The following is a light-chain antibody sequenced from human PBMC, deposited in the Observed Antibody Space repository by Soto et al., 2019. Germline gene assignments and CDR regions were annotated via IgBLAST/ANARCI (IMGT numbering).Light chain of an antibody. CDR3: QRYGGPSWT. V-gene: IGKV3-20*01. CDR2: GAS. J-gene: IGKJ1*01. Sequence: EVVLTQSPGTLSLSPGERATLSCRASQNVYINSLAWYQQKPGQPPRLLIYGASTRAAAIPDRFSGSGSGADFALSIDGLEPEDFAVYYCQRYGGPSWTFGQGTRVEIK. CDR1: QNVYINS.